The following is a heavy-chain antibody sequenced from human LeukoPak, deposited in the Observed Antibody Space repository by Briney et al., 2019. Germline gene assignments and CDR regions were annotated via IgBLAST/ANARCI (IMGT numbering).Heavy chain of an antibody. CDR2: ISGSGSGGST. CDR1: GFTFSSSA. V-gene: IGHV3-23*01. Sequence: PGGSLRLSCAASGFTFSSSAMSWVRQAPGKGLEWVSSISGSGSGGSTYYADSVKGRFTISRDNSKNTLYLQMNSLRAEDTAVYYCARGRNVGYSSSWHNYPYPFDYWGQGTLVTVSS. D-gene: IGHD6-13*01. J-gene: IGHJ4*02. CDR3: ARGRNVGYSSSWHNYPYPFDY.